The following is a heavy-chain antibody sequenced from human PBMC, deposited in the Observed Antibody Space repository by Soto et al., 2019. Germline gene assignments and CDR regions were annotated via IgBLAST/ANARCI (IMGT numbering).Heavy chain of an antibody. Sequence: GGSLRFSCAASGFTFSNYAMSWVRQAPGKGLEWVSGVGGSGDSTYYADSVKGRFTISRDNSKDTLYLQMNSLRAEDTAVYYCAKSPLGYCSGGSCYPPHYFDYWGQGTLVTVSS. CDR1: GFTFSNYA. D-gene: IGHD2-15*01. J-gene: IGHJ4*02. CDR3: AKSPLGYCSGGSCYPPHYFDY. CDR2: VGGSGDST. V-gene: IGHV3-23*01.